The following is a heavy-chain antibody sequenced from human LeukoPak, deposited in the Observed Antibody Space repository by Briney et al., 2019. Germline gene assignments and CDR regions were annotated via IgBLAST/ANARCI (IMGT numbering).Heavy chain of an antibody. CDR2: ISAYNGNK. CDR3: AREGPYVDTELDY. V-gene: IGHV1-18*01. Sequence: ASVKVSCKASGYTFTSYGISWVRQAPGQGLEWMGWISAYNGNKNYAQKLQGRVTMTTDTSTSTAYTELRSLRSDDTAVYYCAREGPYVDTELDYWGQGTLVTVSS. CDR1: GYTFTSYG. D-gene: IGHD5-18*01. J-gene: IGHJ4*02.